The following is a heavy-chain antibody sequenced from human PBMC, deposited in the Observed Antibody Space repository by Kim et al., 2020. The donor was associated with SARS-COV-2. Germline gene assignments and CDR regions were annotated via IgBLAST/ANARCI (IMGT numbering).Heavy chain of an antibody. CDR3: ARVPRYSSGWYGSYFDY. J-gene: IGHJ4*02. D-gene: IGHD6-19*01. Sequence: SETLSLTCTVSGGSISSGGYYWSWIRQHPGKGLEWIGYIYYSGSTYYNPSLKSRVTISVDTSKNQFSLKLSSVTAADTAVYYCARVPRYSSGWYGSYFDYWGQGTLVTVSS. CDR2: IYYSGST. V-gene: IGHV4-31*03. CDR1: GGSISSGGYY.